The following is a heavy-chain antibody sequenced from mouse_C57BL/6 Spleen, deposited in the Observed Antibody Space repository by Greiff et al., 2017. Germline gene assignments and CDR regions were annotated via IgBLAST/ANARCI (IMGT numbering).Heavy chain of an antibody. Sequence: EVKLQQSGPELVKPGASVKIPCKASGYTFTDYNMDWVKQSHGKSLEWIGDINPNNGGTIYNQKFKGKATLTVDKSSSTAYMELRSLTSEDTAVYYCARRRGYDRAWFAYWGQGTLVTVSA. CDR1: GYTFTDYN. V-gene: IGHV1-18*01. D-gene: IGHD2-2*01. CDR2: INPNNGGT. J-gene: IGHJ3*01. CDR3: ARRRGYDRAWFAY.